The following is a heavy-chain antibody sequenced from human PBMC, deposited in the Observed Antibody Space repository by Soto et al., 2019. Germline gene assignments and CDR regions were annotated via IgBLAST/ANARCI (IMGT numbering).Heavy chain of an antibody. CDR1: GFTFSSYG. J-gene: IGHJ4*02. Sequence: WGSLRLSCAASGFTFSSYGMHWVRQAPGKGLEWVAVIWYDGSNKYYADSVKGRFTISRDNSKNTLYLQMNSLRAEDTAVYYCARDHLLGPNGFDYCGQGTLGAVSS. D-gene: IGHD3-16*01. CDR2: IWYDGSNK. CDR3: ARDHLLGPNGFDY. V-gene: IGHV3-33*01.